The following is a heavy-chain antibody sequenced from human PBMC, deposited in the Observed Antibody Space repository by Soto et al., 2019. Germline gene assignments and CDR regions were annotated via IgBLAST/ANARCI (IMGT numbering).Heavy chain of an antibody. CDR3: ARPSIILTSFDY. J-gene: IGHJ4*02. V-gene: IGHV1-46*03. CDR1: GYTFTSYY. Sequence: ASVKVSCKASGYTFTSYYMHWVRQAPGQGLEWMGIINPSGGSTSYAQKFQGRVTMTRDTSTSTVYMELSSLRSEDMAVYYCARPSIILTSFDYWGQGTLVTVSS. CDR2: INPSGGST. D-gene: IGHD3-9*01.